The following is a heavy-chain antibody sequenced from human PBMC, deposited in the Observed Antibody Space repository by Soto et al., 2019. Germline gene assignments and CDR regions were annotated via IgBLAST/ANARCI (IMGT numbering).Heavy chain of an antibody. J-gene: IGHJ4*02. D-gene: IGHD6-19*01. CDR3: AKDPATIAVAGTFDY. CDR2: ISGSGGST. CDR1: GFTFSTYG. Sequence: EVQLLESGGGFVQPGGSLRLSCAASGFTFSTYGMSWVRQAPGKGLEWVSIISGSGGSTYYADTVKGRFTISRDNSKNTLYLQMNSLRAEDTAVYYCAKDPATIAVAGTFDYWGQGTLVIVSS. V-gene: IGHV3-23*01.